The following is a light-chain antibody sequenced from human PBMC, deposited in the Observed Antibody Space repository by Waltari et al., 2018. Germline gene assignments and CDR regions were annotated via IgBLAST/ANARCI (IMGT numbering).Light chain of an antibody. CDR3: AAWDDSLNGWV. Sequence: QSVLTQPPSASGTPGQRVTISCSGSSSSIGTNTLNWYQHLPGPAPKLLIYNTDRRPSVVPDRFSGSKSGTSASLAISGLQSEDEADYYCAAWDDSLNGWVFGGGTKLTVL. J-gene: IGLJ3*02. CDR1: SSSIGTNT. V-gene: IGLV1-44*01. CDR2: NTD.